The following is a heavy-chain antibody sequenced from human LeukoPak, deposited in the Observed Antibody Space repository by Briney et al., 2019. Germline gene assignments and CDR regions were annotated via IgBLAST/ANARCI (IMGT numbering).Heavy chain of an antibody. D-gene: IGHD3-10*01. V-gene: IGHV3-9*03. J-gene: IGHJ4*02. Sequence: PGGSLRLSCAASGFTFDEYAMHWVRQAPGKGLEWVSGINWNSKREHYAESVKGRFTISRDNARNSLYLQMDSLTSDDMAFYYCVKGNWYGSGSTDAYFDYWGQGTLVTVSS. CDR2: INWNSKRE. CDR1: GFTFDEYA. CDR3: VKGNWYGSGSTDAYFDY.